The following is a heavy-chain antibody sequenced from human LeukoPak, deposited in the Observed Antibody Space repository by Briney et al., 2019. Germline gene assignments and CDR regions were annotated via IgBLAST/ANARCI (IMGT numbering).Heavy chain of an antibody. CDR2: ISTGGEIV. Sequence: PGGSLRLSCATSGFIFSIYNMNWVRQVPGKELEWVSYISTGGEIVHYADSVRGRFTISRDNTENFLFLQMNRLRAEDTAVYYCARDGYSSGWYYYGMDVWGQGTTVTVSS. J-gene: IGHJ6*02. V-gene: IGHV3-48*03. CDR3: ARDGYSSGWYYYGMDV. CDR1: GFIFSIYN. D-gene: IGHD6-19*01.